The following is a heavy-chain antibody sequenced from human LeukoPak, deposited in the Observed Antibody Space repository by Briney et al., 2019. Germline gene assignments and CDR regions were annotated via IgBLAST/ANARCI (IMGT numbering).Heavy chain of an antibody. CDR3: ARGSYCSSTSCYRAKYYFDY. CDR1: GGPISISSYY. Sequence: SETLSLTCTVSGGPISISSYYWGWIRQPPGKGLERIGSIYYSGSTYYNPSLKSRVTISVDTSKNQFSLKLSSVTAADTAVYYCARGSYCSSTSCYRAKYYFDYWGQGTLVTVSS. CDR2: IYYSGST. J-gene: IGHJ4*02. V-gene: IGHV4-39*07. D-gene: IGHD2-2*02.